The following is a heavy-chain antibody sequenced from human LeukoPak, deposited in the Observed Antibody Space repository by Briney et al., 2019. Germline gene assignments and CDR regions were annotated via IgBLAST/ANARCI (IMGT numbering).Heavy chain of an antibody. CDR2: IYYSGST. CDR1: GGSISSGDYY. CDR3: ARFPPHYGMDV. J-gene: IGHJ6*02. V-gene: IGHV4-30-4*01. Sequence: SETLSLTFTVSGGSISSGDYYWSWIRQPPGKGLEWIGYIYYSGSTNYNPSLKSRVTISVDKSKNQFSLKLSSVTAADTAVYYCARFPPHYGMDVWGQGTTVTVSS.